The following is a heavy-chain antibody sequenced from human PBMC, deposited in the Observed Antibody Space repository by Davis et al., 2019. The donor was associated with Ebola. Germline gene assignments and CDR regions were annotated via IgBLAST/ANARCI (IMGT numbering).Heavy chain of an antibody. CDR3: ASGSSSSWYRVSYFDY. CDR1: GFTFSSYA. V-gene: IGHV3-64D*08. D-gene: IGHD6-13*01. J-gene: IGHJ4*02. Sequence: GGSLRLSCSASGFTFSSYAMHWVRQAPGKGLEYVSAISSNGGSTYYADSVKGRFTISRDNSKNTLYLQMSSLRAEDTAVYYCASGSSSSWYRVSYFDYWGQGTLVTVSS. CDR2: ISSNGGST.